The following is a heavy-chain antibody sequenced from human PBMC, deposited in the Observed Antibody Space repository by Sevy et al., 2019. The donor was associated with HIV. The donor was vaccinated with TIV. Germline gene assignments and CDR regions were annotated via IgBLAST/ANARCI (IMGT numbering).Heavy chain of an antibody. CDR3: ARDARSSGYYGMDV. V-gene: IGHV3-53*01. Sequence: GGSLRLSCAASGFTVSSNYMSWVRQAPGKGLEWVSVIYSGGSTYYADSMKGRFTISRDNSKNTLYLQMNSLRAEDTAVYYCARDARSSGYYGMDVWGQGTTVTVSS. CDR2: IYSGGST. J-gene: IGHJ6*02. D-gene: IGHD3-10*01. CDR1: GFTVSSNY.